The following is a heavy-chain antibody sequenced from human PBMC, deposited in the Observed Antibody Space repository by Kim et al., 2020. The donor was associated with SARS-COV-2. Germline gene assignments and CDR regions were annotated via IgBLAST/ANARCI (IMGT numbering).Heavy chain of an antibody. J-gene: IGHJ5*02. V-gene: IGHV4-59*08. CDR2: IYYSGST. Sequence: SETLSLTCTVSGGSISSYYWSWIRQPPGKGLEWIGYIYYSGSTNYNPSLKSRVTISVDTSKNQFSLKLSSVTAADTAVYYCARRLGVLTQNWFDPWGQGTLVTVSS. D-gene: IGHD3-16*01. CDR3: ARRLGVLTQNWFDP. CDR1: GGSISSYY.